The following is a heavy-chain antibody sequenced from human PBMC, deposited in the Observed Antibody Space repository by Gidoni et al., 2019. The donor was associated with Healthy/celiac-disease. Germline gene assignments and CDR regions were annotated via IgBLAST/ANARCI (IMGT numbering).Heavy chain of an antibody. CDR1: GFPFSSYG. V-gene: IGHV3-33*01. Sequence: QVQLVESGGGVVQPGRSLRLSCAASGFPFSSYGMHWVRQAPGKGLEWVAVIWYDGSNKYYADSVKGRFTISRDNSKNTLYLQMNSLRAEDTAVYYCARDLGSGGEYAFDIWGQGTMVTVSS. CDR3: ARDLGSGGEYAFDI. D-gene: IGHD3-10*01. CDR2: IWYDGSNK. J-gene: IGHJ3*02.